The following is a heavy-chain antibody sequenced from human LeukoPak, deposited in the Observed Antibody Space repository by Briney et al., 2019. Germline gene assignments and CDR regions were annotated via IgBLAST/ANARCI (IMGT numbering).Heavy chain of an antibody. Sequence: SETLSLTCTVSGGSISSYYWSWIRQPPGKGLEWIGYIYYSGSTNYNPSLKSRVTISVDTSKNQFSLKLSSVTAADTAVYYCARGSVQLWLGTFYYYYYMDVWGKGTTVTVSS. J-gene: IGHJ6*03. CDR1: GGSISSYY. V-gene: IGHV4-59*12. CDR3: ARGSVQLWLGTFYYYYYMDV. CDR2: IYYSGST. D-gene: IGHD5-18*01.